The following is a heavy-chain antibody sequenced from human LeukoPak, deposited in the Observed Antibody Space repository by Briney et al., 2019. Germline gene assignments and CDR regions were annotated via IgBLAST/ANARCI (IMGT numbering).Heavy chain of an antibody. Sequence: GGSLRLSCSASGFTFSDYYMSWIRQAPGKGLEWVSYITSSGSTIYYADSVKGRFTISRDNAKNSLYLQMNSLRAEDTALYHCARGKLTGTTWGDAFDIWGQGTMVTVSS. D-gene: IGHD1-20*01. J-gene: IGHJ3*02. CDR1: GFTFSDYY. V-gene: IGHV3-11*01. CDR3: ARGKLTGTTWGDAFDI. CDR2: ITSSGSTI.